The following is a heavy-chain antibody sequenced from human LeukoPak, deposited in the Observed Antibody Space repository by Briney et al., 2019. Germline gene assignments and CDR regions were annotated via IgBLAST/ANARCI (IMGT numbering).Heavy chain of an antibody. D-gene: IGHD2-21*02. CDR1: GGSISSYY. Sequence: SETLSLTCTVSGGSISSYYWSWIRQPPGKGLEWIGYIYYSGSTNYNPSLKSRVTISVDTSKNQFSLKLSSVTAADTAVYYCAKETRPYCGGDCYLDYWGQGTLVTVSS. CDR3: AKETRPYCGGDCYLDY. V-gene: IGHV4-59*01. J-gene: IGHJ4*02. CDR2: IYYSGST.